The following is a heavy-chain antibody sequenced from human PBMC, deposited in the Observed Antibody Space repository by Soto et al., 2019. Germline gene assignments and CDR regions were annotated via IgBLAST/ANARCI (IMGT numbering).Heavy chain of an antibody. CDR2: IIHIFGTA. CDR1: GGTFSSYA. Sequence: SVKVSCKASGGTFSSYAISWVRQAPGQGLEWMGGIIHIFGTANYAQKFQGRVTITADESTSTAYMELSSLRSEDTAVYYCARAVNIVGATRAPFDYWGQGTLVTV. CDR3: ARAVNIVGATRAPFDY. J-gene: IGHJ4*02. D-gene: IGHD1-26*01. V-gene: IGHV1-69*13.